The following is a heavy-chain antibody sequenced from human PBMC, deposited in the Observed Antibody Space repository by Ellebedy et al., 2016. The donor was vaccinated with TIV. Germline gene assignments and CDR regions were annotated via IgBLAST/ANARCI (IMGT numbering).Heavy chain of an antibody. CDR2: IYYSGST. J-gene: IGHJ5*02. CDR3: ARGVDSSTNWFDP. Sequence: SETLSLXCTVSGGSISSGGYYWSWIRQHPGKGLEWIGYIYYSGSTYYNPSLKSRVTISVDTSKNQFSLKLSSVTAADTAVYYCARGVDSSTNWFDPWGQGTLVTVSS. V-gene: IGHV4-31*03. D-gene: IGHD3-22*01. CDR1: GGSISSGGYY.